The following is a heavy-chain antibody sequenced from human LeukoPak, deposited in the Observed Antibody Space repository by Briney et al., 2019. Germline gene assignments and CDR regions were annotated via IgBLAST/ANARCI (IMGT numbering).Heavy chain of an antibody. Sequence: GASVKVSCKASGYTFTGYYMHWVRQATGQGLEWMGWINPNSGGTNYAQKFQGRVTMTRDTSISTAYMELSRLRSDDTAVYYCARTERWLQFRYFDYWGQGTLVTVSS. CDR1: GYTFTGYY. D-gene: IGHD5-24*01. CDR3: ARTERWLQFRYFDY. V-gene: IGHV1-2*02. J-gene: IGHJ4*02. CDR2: INPNSGGT.